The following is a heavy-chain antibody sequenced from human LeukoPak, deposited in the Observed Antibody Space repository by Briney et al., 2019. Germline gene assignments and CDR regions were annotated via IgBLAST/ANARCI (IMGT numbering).Heavy chain of an antibody. D-gene: IGHD6-13*01. CDR1: GGSISSGGYS. V-gene: IGHV4-30-2*01. CDR3: ARDLSSSWYDY. CDR2: IYHSGST. J-gene: IGHJ4*02. Sequence: PSETLSLTCAVSGGSISSGGYSWSWIRQPPAKGLEWIGYIYHSGSTYYNPSLKSRVTISVDRSKNQFSLKLSSVTAADTAVYYCARDLSSSWYDYWGQGTLVTVSS.